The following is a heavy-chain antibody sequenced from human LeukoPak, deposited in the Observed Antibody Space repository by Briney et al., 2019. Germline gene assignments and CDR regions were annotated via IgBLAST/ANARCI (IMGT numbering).Heavy chain of an antibody. CDR2: INHSGNT. V-gene: IGHV4-34*01. CDR1: GGSFSGYY. J-gene: IGHJ4*02. D-gene: IGHD3-22*01. Sequence: PSETLSLTCAVYGGSFSGYYWSWIRQPPGTGLEWIGEINHSGNTNYNPSLKSRVPISVDTSKNQFSLKLSSVTAADTAVYFCARVGLFLLDYWGQGTLVTVSS. CDR3: ARVGLFLLDY.